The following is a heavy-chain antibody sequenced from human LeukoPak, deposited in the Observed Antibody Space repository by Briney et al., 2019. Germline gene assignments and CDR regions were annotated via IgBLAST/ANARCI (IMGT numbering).Heavy chain of an antibody. Sequence: GGSLRLSCAASGFTFSSYSMNWARQAPGKGLEWVSSISSSSSYIYYADSVKGRFTISRDNAENSLYLQMNSLRAEVTAVYYCARDRIAAAGTFVLSCFDYWGQGTLVTVSS. V-gene: IGHV3-21*01. D-gene: IGHD6-13*01. CDR1: GFTFSSYS. CDR2: ISSSSSYI. CDR3: ARDRIAAAGTFVLSCFDY. J-gene: IGHJ4*02.